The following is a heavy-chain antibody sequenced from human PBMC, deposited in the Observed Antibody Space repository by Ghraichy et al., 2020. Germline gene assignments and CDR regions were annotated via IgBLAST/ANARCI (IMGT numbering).Heavy chain of an antibody. CDR1: GGSISNYY. Sequence: SQTLSLTCTVSGGSISNYYWNWIRQPPGKGLEWIGYIYYTGSTNYNPSLKSRVTISVDTSKNQFSLKLSSVTAADTAVYYCARAASEGILTYGDLLGYWGQGTLVTVSS. CDR2: IYYTGST. V-gene: IGHV4-59*01. CDR3: ARAASEGILTYGDLLGY. D-gene: IGHD4-17*01. J-gene: IGHJ4*02.